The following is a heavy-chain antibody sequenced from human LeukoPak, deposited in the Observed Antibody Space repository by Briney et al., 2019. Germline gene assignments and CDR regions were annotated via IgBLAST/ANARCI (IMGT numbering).Heavy chain of an antibody. D-gene: IGHD5-18*01. J-gene: IGHJ4*02. CDR3: AKIMTGYNYGNWDYYFDD. CDR1: GFTFDDYG. CDR2: INWNGGST. Sequence: PGGSLRLSCAASGFTFDDYGMSWVRQAPGKGLEWVSGINWNGGSTGYADSVKGRFTISRDNAKNSLYLQMNSLRTEDTALYYCAKIMTGYNYGNWDYYFDDWGQGTLVTVSS. V-gene: IGHV3-20*04.